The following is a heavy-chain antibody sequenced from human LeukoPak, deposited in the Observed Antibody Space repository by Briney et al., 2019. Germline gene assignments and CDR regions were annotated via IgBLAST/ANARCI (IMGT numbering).Heavy chain of an antibody. CDR3: ARARLGVDWFDP. V-gene: IGHV1-69*06. CDR1: GDTFSSYA. Sequence: ASVKVSCKASGDTFSSYAISWVRQAPGQGLEWMGGIIPIFGTANYAQKFQGRVTITADKSTSTAYMELSSLRSEDTAVYYCARARLGVDWFDPWGQGTLVTVSS. D-gene: IGHD2-8*02. J-gene: IGHJ5*02. CDR2: IIPIFGTA.